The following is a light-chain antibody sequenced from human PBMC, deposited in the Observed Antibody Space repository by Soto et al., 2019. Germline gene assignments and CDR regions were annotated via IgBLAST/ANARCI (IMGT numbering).Light chain of an antibody. J-gene: IGKJ2*01. Sequence: EIVLTQSPGTLSLSPGERATLSCRASQSVNGNYLTWYQQKPGQAPRLLIYGASSRATGIPDRFSGSGSGTDFTLTISRLEPEDFAVYYWQQYGSSFRYTFGQGTQLEIK. CDR3: QQYGSSFRYT. CDR2: GAS. CDR1: QSVNGNY. V-gene: IGKV3-20*01.